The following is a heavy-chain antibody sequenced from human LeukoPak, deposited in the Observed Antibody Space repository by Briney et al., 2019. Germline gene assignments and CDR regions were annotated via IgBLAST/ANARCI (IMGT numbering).Heavy chain of an antibody. V-gene: IGHV3-23*01. J-gene: IGHJ6*03. D-gene: IGHD1-26*01. CDR1: GFTFSSYA. CDR2: ISGSGGST. CDR3: AKRGAVGPTTFYYYYYMDV. Sequence: GGSLRLSCAASGFTFSSYAMSWVRQAPGKGLEWVSAISGSGGSTYYADSVKGRFTISRDNSKNTLYLQMNSLRAEDTAVYYCAKRGAVGPTTFYYYYYMDVWGKGTTVTVSS.